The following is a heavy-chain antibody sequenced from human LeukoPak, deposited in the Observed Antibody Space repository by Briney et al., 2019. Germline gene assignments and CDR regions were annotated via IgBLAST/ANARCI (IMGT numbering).Heavy chain of an antibody. V-gene: IGHV5-51*01. J-gene: IGHJ6*03. CDR3: ARLSPRSPYYYMDV. Sequence: GESLKISCKGSGYTFNTYWIGWVRQMPGKGLEWMGMIYPGDSDTRYGPSFQGQVTISADKSVGTAYLQLSSLKASDTAMYYCARLSPRSPYYYMDVWGKGTTVTVSS. CDR1: GYTFNTYW. CDR2: IYPGDSDT.